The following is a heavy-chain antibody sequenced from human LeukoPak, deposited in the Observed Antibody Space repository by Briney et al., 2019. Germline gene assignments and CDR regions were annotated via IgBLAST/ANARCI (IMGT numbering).Heavy chain of an antibody. CDR2: IYYSGST. CDR3: ARETYDYIFDY. Sequence: PSETLSLTCTVSGGSISSGGYYWSWIRQHPGKGLEWIGYIYYSGSTYYNPSLKSRVTISVDTSKNQFSLKLSSVTAVDTAVYYCARETYDYIFDYWGQGTLVTVSS. V-gene: IGHV4-31*03. D-gene: IGHD4-11*01. CDR1: GGSISSGGYY. J-gene: IGHJ4*02.